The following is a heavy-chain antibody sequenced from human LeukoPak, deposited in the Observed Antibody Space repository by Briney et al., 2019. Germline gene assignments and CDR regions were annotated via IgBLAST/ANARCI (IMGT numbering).Heavy chain of an antibody. D-gene: IGHD6-13*01. CDR3: AKDRSTYSRRNWFDP. CDR1: GFTFSSYA. V-gene: IGHV3-23*01. J-gene: IGHJ5*02. CDR2: ISGSGGST. Sequence: GGSLRLSCAASGFTFSSYAMSWVRQAPGKGLEWVSAISGSGGSTYYADSVKGRFTISRDNSKNTLYLQMNSLSAEDTAVYYCAKDRSTYSRRNWFDPWGQGTLVTVSS.